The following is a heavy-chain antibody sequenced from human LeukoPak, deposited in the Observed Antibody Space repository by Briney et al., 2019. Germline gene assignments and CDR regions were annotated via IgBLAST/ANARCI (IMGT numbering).Heavy chain of an antibody. CDR1: GGSINNYY. V-gene: IGHV4-59*08. CDR3: ARRQYYDSSGYWYYFDY. Sequence: PSETLSLTCTVSGGSINNYYWCWIRQPPGQGLECIGQIYYSGSTNYNPSLKGRVTISVDTSKNQFSLNLRSVTAADTAIYYCARRQYYDSSGYWYYFDYWGRGILVTVSS. J-gene: IGHJ4*02. CDR2: IYYSGST. D-gene: IGHD3-22*01.